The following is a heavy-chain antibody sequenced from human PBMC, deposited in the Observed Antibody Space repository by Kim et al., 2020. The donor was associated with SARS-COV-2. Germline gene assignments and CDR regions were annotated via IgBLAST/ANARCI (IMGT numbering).Heavy chain of an antibody. CDR3: ARELIAAAGNDI. CDR1: GGSISSYY. D-gene: IGHD6-13*01. CDR2: IYYSGST. Sequence: SETLSLTCTVSGGSISSYYWSWIRQPPGKGLEWIGYIYYSGSTNYNPSLKSRVTISVDTSKNQFSLKLSSVTAADTAVYYCARELIAAAGNDIWGQGTMVTVSS. J-gene: IGHJ3*02. V-gene: IGHV4-59*13.